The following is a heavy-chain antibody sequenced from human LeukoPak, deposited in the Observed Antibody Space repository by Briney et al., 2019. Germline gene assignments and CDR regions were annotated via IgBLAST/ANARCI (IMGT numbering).Heavy chain of an antibody. CDR2: MYYSGST. J-gene: IGHJ4*02. CDR1: GGSISSDY. V-gene: IGHV4-59*01. CDR3: ARSTAAAGRVGDFDY. D-gene: IGHD6-13*01. Sequence: PSETLSLTCTVSGGSISSDYWSWIWQPPGKGLEWVGYMYYSGSTNYNPSLKRRVTISVDTSKNQFSLKLSSVTAADTAVYYCARSTAAAGRVGDFDYWGQGMLVTVSS.